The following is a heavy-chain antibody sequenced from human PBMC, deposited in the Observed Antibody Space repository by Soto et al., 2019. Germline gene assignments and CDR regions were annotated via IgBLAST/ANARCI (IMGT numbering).Heavy chain of an antibody. V-gene: IGHV4-39*01. Sequence: ASETLSLTCTVSGGSIYSSSYYCGWIRQPPGKGLEWIGSIYYSGSTYYNPSLKSRVTISVDTSKNQLSLKLTSVTAADTAVYYCARFSSTRVTMIVVSDYWGQGTLVTAPQ. CDR1: GGSIYSSSYY. CDR2: IYYSGST. CDR3: ARFSSTRVTMIVVSDY. J-gene: IGHJ4*02. D-gene: IGHD3-22*01.